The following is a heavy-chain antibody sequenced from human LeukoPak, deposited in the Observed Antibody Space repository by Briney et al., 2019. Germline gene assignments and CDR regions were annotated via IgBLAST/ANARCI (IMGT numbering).Heavy chain of an antibody. CDR1: GASIGSYY. J-gene: IGHJ4*02. D-gene: IGHD6-13*01. CDR2: ISYSGSP. Sequence: SETLSLTCTVSGASIGSYYWSWIRQPPGKGLEWIGYISYSGSPNYNPSLKSRVTISADTSKNQFSLYLSSVTAADTAVYYCARVGHIVAAGTYDWWGQGTLVTVSS. CDR3: ARVGHIVAAGTYDW. V-gene: IGHV4-59*08.